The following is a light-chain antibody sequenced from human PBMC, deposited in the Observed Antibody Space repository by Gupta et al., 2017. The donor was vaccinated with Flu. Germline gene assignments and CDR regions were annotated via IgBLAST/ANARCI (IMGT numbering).Light chain of an antibody. J-gene: IGKJ1*01. CDR2: AAS. CDR1: QSISIY. CDR3: QRRDSTPRT. Sequence: IQMTQSPASLSASVGDRVTITCRASQSISIYLNWYQQKPGKAPKLLIYAASRLQSGVPSRFSGSGSGTNFILTISRLQPEDSANYYCQRRDSTPRTFGQGTKVEIK. V-gene: IGKV1-39*01.